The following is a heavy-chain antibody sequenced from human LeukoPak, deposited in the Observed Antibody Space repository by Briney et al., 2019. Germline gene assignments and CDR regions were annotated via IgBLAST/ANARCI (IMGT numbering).Heavy chain of an antibody. CDR3: TREGVYAPDPSSYHRAAFDI. CDR1: GGSVINFV. D-gene: IGHD2/OR15-2a*01. Sequence: GAAVKVSCKASGGSVINFVITWVRQAPGQGLESICMIIPLLRVSNFAQKFQGRVTITEDKSTNTAHMEVSRLESGDTAVDYCTREGVYAPDPSSYHRAAFDIWGQGTLVIVSS. J-gene: IGHJ3*02. CDR2: IIPLLRVS. V-gene: IGHV1-69*04.